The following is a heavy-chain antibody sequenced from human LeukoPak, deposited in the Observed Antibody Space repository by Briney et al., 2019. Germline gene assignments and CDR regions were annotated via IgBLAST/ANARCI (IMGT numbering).Heavy chain of an antibody. D-gene: IGHD2-15*01. V-gene: IGHV3-73*01. Sequence: GGSLRLSCAASGFTFSGSAMHWVRQASGKGLEWVGRIRSKANSYATAYAGSVKGRFTISRDDSKNTAYLQMNSLKTEDTAVYYCTRLYCSGGSCSHQGSYFDYWGQGTLVTVSS. J-gene: IGHJ4*02. CDR3: TRLYCSGGSCSHQGSYFDY. CDR1: GFTFSGSA. CDR2: IRSKANSYAT.